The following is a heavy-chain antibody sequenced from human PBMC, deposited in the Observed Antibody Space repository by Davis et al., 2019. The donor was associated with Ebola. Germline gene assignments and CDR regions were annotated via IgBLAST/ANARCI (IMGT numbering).Heavy chain of an antibody. J-gene: IGHJ3*02. Sequence: PSETLSLTCAVYGGSFSGYYWSWIRQPPGKGLEWIGEINHSGSTNYNPSLKSRVTISVDTSKNQFSLKLSSVTAADTAVYYCARVQWDIVVVPSGDAFDIWGQGTMVTVSS. CDR3: ARVQWDIVVVPSGDAFDI. V-gene: IGHV4-34*01. CDR1: GGSFSGYY. CDR2: INHSGST. D-gene: IGHD2-2*01.